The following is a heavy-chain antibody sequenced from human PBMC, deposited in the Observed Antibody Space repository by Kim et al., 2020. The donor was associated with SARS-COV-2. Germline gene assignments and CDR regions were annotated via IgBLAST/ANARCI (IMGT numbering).Heavy chain of an antibody. D-gene: IGHD1-26*01. CDR3: AKARRIGSKYSGDPY. CDR1: GFTFSSYA. CDR2: ISGSGGST. J-gene: IGHJ4*02. Sequence: GGSLRLSCAASGFTFSSYAMSWVRQAPGKGLEWVSAISGSGGSTYYADSVKGRFTISRDNSKNTLYLQMNSLRAEDTAVYYCAKARRIGSKYSGDPYWGQGTLVTVSS. V-gene: IGHV3-23*01.